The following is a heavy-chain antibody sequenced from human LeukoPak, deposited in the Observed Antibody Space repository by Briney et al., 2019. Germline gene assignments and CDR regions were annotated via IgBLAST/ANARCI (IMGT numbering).Heavy chain of an antibody. CDR2: IYYSGST. CDR3: ARGRELLSFDY. J-gene: IGHJ4*02. CDR1: GGSISSYY. D-gene: IGHD1-26*01. V-gene: IGHV4-59*01. Sequence: SSETLSLTCTVSGGSISSYYWSWIRQPPGKGLEWIGYIYYSGSTNYNPSLKSRVTISVDTSKNQFSLKLSSVTAADTAVCYCARGRELLSFDYWGQGTLVTVSS.